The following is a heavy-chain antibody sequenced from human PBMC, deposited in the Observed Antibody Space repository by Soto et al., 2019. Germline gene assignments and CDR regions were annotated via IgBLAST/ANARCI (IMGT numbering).Heavy chain of an antibody. CDR3: ARGGGYVRFWFHP. CDR1: GFTFSSYW. Sequence: EVQLVESGGGLVQPGGSLRLSCAASGFTFSSYWMSWVRQAPGKGLEWVANIKQDGSEKYYVDSVKGRFTISRDNAKNSLYLQMNSLRAEDTAVYYCARGGGYVRFWFHPWGQGTLVTVSS. V-gene: IGHV3-7*01. D-gene: IGHD5-12*01. J-gene: IGHJ5*02. CDR2: IKQDGSEK.